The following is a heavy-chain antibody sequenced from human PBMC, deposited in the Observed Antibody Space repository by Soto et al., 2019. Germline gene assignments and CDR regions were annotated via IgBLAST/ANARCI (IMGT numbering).Heavy chain of an antibody. J-gene: IGHJ4*02. CDR3: ARDSHVGSGWQLTADY. CDR1: GFTFSSYG. Sequence: LRLSCAASGFTFSSYGMHWVRQAPGKGLEWVAVIWYDGSNKYYAESVKGRFTISRDNSKNTLYLQMNSLRAEDTAVYYCARDSHVGSGWQLTADYWGQGTLVTVSS. CDR2: IWYDGSNK. V-gene: IGHV3-33*01. D-gene: IGHD6-19*01.